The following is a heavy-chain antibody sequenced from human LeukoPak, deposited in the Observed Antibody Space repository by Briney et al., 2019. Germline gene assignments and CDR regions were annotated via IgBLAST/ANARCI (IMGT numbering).Heavy chain of an antibody. J-gene: IGHJ4*02. CDR2: IWYDGSNK. CDR1: GFTFDDYA. CDR3: ARDTHGLDY. Sequence: GGSLRLSCAASGFTFDDYAMPWVRQAPGKGLEWVAVIWYDGSNKYYADSVKGRFTIPRDNSKNTLYLQMNSLRAEGTAVYYCARDTHGLDYWGQGTLVTVSS. D-gene: IGHD3/OR15-3a*01. V-gene: IGHV3-33*08.